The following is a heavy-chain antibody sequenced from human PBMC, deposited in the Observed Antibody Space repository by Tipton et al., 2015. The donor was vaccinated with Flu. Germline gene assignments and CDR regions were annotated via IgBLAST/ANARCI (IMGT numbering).Heavy chain of an antibody. D-gene: IGHD6-13*01. CDR3: ARQAAAVPEDQAYYFDY. CDR1: GYSFTSYW. CDR2: IYPGDSDT. V-gene: IGHV5-51*01. Sequence: QLVQSGAEVKKPGESLKISCKGSGYSFTSYWIGWVRQMPGKGLEWMGIIYPGDSDTRYSTSFQGQVTISADKSISTAYLQWSSLKASDTAMYYCARQAAAVPEDQAYYFDYLGQGSLVTVSS. J-gene: IGHJ4*02.